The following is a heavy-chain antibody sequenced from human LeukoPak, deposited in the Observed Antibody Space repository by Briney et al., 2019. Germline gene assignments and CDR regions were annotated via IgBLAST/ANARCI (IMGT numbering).Heavy chain of an antibody. CDR1: GYTFTGYY. V-gene: IGHV1-2*02. J-gene: IGHJ4*02. D-gene: IGHD5-12*01. CDR2: IKPNSGGT. Sequence: GASVKVSCKASGYTFTGYYMHWVRQAPGQGLEWMGWIKPNSGGTNYAQKFQGRVTMTRDTSISTAYMELSRLRSDDTAVYYCASQYSGYDSGFDYWGQGTLVTVSS. CDR3: ASQYSGYDSGFDY.